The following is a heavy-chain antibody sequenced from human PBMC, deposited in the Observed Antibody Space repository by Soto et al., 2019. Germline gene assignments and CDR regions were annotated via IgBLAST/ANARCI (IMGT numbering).Heavy chain of an antibody. CDR3: ATGRFMSGASYGFDI. V-gene: IGHV1-24*01. Sequence: SVKVSVRGSRYTLPKLPMHWVRQAPVKGLEWMGGFDPKDGETVYSQKFQGRVTMTEDTSTDTAYMELSSLRSEDTAMYSCATGRFMSGASYGFDIWGQGTTVTV. CDR1: RYTLPKLP. J-gene: IGHJ3*02. D-gene: IGHD1-26*01. CDR2: FDPKDGET.